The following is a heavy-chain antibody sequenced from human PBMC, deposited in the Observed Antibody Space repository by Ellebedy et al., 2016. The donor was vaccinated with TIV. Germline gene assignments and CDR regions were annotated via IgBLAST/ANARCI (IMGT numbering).Heavy chain of an antibody. CDR2: INWNGGST. CDR3: ARDLGWEGATDY. CDR1: GFTFDDYG. D-gene: IGHD1-26*01. Sequence: GESLKISXAASGFTFDDYGMSWVRQAPGKGLEWVSGINWNGGSTGYADSVKGRFTISRDNAKNSLYLQMNSLRAEDTALYYCARDLGWEGATDYWGQGTLVTVSS. J-gene: IGHJ4*02. V-gene: IGHV3-20*04.